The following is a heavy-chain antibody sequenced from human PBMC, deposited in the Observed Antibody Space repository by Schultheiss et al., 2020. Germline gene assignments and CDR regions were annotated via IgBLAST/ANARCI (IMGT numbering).Heavy chain of an antibody. CDR2: IYPGDSDT. D-gene: IGHD4/OR15-4a*01. CDR1: GYSFTSYW. J-gene: IGHJ6*02. CDR3: ARPRGATSTGAMDV. Sequence: GGSLRLSCKGSGYSFTSYWIGWVRQMPGKGLEWMGIIYPGDSDTRYSPSFQGQVTISVDKSISTAYLQWSSLRASDTAMYYCARPRGATSTGAMDVWGQGTTVTVSS. V-gene: IGHV5-51*01.